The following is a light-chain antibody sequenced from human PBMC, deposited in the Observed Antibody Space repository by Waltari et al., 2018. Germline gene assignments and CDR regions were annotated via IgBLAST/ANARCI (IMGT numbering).Light chain of an antibody. CDR2: WAS. V-gene: IGKV4-1*01. CDR1: QSVLYSSNNKNY. Sequence: DIVMTQSPDSLAVSLGERATINCKSSQSVLYSSNNKNYLAWYQQKPGQPPKLLLYWASTRESGVPDRFSGSGSGTDFTLTISSLQAEDVAVYYCQQYYSTPLTFGRGTELEIK. CDR3: QQYYSTPLT. J-gene: IGKJ2*01.